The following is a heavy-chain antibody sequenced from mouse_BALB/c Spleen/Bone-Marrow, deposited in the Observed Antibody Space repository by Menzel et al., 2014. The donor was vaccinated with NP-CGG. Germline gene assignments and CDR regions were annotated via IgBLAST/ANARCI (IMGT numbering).Heavy chain of an antibody. CDR2: INPGSGGT. CDR1: GYAFNNYL. D-gene: IGHD4-1*01. CDR3: ARCLTGTSAMDY. Sequence: LEESGAELVRPGTSVKVSCKASGYAFNNYLIDWVKQRPGQGLEWIGVINPGSGGTKYNEKFKGKATLTADKSSSTAYMQLSSLTSDDSAVYFCARCLTGTSAMDYWGQGTSVTVSS. V-gene: IGHV1-54*01. J-gene: IGHJ4*01.